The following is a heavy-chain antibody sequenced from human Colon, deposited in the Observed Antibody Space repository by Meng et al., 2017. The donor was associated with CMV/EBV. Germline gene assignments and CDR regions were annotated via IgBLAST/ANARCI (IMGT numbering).Heavy chain of an antibody. J-gene: IGHJ4*02. CDR1: GFTFSTYW. CDR2: INEHGSEK. Sequence: GESLKISCAASGFTFSTYWMAWVRQAPGKGLEWVACINEHGSEKYYVDSVKGRFTVSRDNVKNSLYLQMNSLRADDTALYYCARVSVGWELLPGYFDDWGQGTLVTVSS. D-gene: IGHD1-26*01. V-gene: IGHV3-7*01. CDR3: ARVSVGWELLPGYFDD.